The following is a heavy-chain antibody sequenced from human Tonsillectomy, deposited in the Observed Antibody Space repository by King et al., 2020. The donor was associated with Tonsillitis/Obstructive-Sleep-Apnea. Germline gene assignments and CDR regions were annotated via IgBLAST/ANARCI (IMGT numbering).Heavy chain of an antibody. V-gene: IGHV3-9*01. Sequence: QLVQSGGGLVQPGRSLRLSCAASGFTFDDYAMHWVRQAPGKGLEWVSGISWNSGSMGYADSVKGRFTISGDNAKNSLYVQMNSLRAEDTALYYCAKGVGQDYYYYMDVWGKGTTVTVSS. CDR1: GFTFDDYA. CDR2: ISWNSGSM. D-gene: IGHD1-26*01. J-gene: IGHJ6*03. CDR3: AKGVGQDYYYYMDV.